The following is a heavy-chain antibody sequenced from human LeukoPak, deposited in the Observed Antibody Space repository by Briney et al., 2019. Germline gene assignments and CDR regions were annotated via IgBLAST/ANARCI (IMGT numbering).Heavy chain of an antibody. J-gene: IGHJ6*03. CDR2: IYTSGST. D-gene: IGHD4-17*01. V-gene: IGHV4-4*09. CDR1: GGSISSYY. CDR3: ARQSVTTGYYYMDV. Sequence: SETLSLTCTVSGGSISSYYWSWIRQPPGKGLEWIGYIYTSGSTSYNPSLKSRVTISVDTSKNQFSLKLSSVTAADTAVYYCARQSVTTGYYYMDVWGKGTTVTVSS.